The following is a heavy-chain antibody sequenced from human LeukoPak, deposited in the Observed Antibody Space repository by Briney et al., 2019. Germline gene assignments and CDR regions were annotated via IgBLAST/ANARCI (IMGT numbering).Heavy chain of an antibody. CDR2: ISSSGSPI. CDR3: ARTRSYSTNGGLDYYYSGMDV. Sequence: SLRLSCAASGFTFSDYYMSWIRQPPGKGLEWVSYISSSGSPIYYAYFSKGRFTIYRDNAKNSLYLQMTSLRAEDTAVYYCARTRSYSTNGGLDYYYSGMDVWGQATTVTVSS. D-gene: IGHD2-8*01. CDR1: GFTFSDYY. J-gene: IGHJ6*02. V-gene: IGHV3-11*01.